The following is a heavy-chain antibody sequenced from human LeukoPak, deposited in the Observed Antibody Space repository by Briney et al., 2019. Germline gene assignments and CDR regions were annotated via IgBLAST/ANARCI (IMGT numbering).Heavy chain of an antibody. V-gene: IGHV1-18*01. CDR3: ARGRGFYDSSAYYRFDY. J-gene: IGHJ4*02. D-gene: IGHD3-22*01. CDR2: ISAHNGKT. CDR1: GYTFTSYG. Sequence: ASVKVSCKASGYTFTSYGISWLRQAPGQGLEWLGWISAHNGKTNYAQKFQDRVTMTTDTSTRTAYMELRSLRSDGNAVYYCARGRGFYDSSAYYRFDYWGQGTLVTVSS.